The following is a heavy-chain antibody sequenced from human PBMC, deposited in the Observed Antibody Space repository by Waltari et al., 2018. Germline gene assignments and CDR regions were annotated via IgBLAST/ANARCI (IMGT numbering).Heavy chain of an antibody. CDR1: GFTFSSYS. V-gene: IGHV3-48*01. CDR3: ARLAGTSFSDY. J-gene: IGHJ4*02. D-gene: IGHD6-13*01. Sequence: EVQLVESGGGLVQPGGSLRLSCAASGFTFSSYSMNWVRQAPGKGLGWVSYSSSSITISYADSVKGRFTISRDNAKNSLYLQMNSLRAEDTAVYYCARLAGTSFSDYWGQGTLVTVSS. CDR2: SSSSITI.